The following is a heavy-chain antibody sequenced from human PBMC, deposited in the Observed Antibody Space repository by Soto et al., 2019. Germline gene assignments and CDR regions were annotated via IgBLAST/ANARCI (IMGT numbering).Heavy chain of an antibody. CDR1: GYTFTSYH. J-gene: IGHJ4*02. Sequence: QVQLVQSGAEVKKPGASVKVSCRTSGYTFTSYHISWVRQAPGQGLEWFGWISAYNTNTNYAQKFQGRVTMTTDTLTSTAYKELRSLRSDDTAVYYCARDTPPTDYCGQGTLVTVSS. V-gene: IGHV1-18*01. CDR3: ARDTPPTDY. CDR2: ISAYNTNT.